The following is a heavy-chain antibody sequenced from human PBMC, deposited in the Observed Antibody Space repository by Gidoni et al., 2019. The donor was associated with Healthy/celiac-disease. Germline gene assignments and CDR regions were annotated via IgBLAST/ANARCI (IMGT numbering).Heavy chain of an antibody. V-gene: IGHV3-48*03. CDR1: GFTFSSYE. CDR3: ARDITAAGTNY. CDR2: ISSSGSTI. D-gene: IGHD6-13*01. Sequence: EVQLVESGGGLVQAGGSLRLSCAASGFTFSSYEMNWVRQAPGKGLEWVSYISSSGSTIYYADSVKGRFTISRDNAKNSLYLQMNSLRAEDTAVYYCARDITAAGTNYWGQGTLVTVSS. J-gene: IGHJ4*02.